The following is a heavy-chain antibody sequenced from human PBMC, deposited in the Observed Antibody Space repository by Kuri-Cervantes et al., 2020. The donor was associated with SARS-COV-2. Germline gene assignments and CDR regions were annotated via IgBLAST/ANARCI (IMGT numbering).Heavy chain of an antibody. CDR1: GGSFSGYY. CDR3: SRAVYDFWSGYSHYYYYYGMDV. D-gene: IGHD3-3*01. V-gene: IGHV4-34*01. J-gene: IGHJ6*02. CDR2: INHSGST. Sequence: SETLSLTCAVYGGSFSGYYWSWIRQPPGKGLEWIGQINHSGSTNYNPSLKSRVTISVDTSKNQFSLKLSSVNAADTAVYYWSRAVYDFWSGYSHYYYYYGMDVWSQGTTVTVSS.